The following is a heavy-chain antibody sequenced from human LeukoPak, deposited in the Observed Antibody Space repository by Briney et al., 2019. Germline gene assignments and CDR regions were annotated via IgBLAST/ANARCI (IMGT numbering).Heavy chain of an antibody. CDR1: GFTFSSYW. D-gene: IGHD1-14*01. CDR3: ARAGGEKVTTTY. Sequence: GGSLRLSCAASGFTFSSYWMHWVRQAPGKGLVWVSHIKPDGSSASYADSVKGRFTISRDNAENTLYLQMNSLRVEDTAVYYCARAGGEKVTTTYWGQGTLVTVSS. V-gene: IGHV3-74*01. CDR2: IKPDGSSA. J-gene: IGHJ4*02.